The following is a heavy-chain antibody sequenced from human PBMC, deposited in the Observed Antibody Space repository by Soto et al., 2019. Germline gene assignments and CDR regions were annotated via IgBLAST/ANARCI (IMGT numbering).Heavy chain of an antibody. Sequence: VGSLRLSCAASGFTVSSNCMYWVRQAPGKGLEWVSDIYRGGTTYYADSVRGRFIISRDNSKNTLYLQMNSLRAEDTAVYYCARGYRVGNYDYGMDVWGQGTTVTVSS. D-gene: IGHD1-7*01. CDR3: ARGYRVGNYDYGMDV. CDR2: IYRGGTT. CDR1: GFTVSSNC. J-gene: IGHJ6*02. V-gene: IGHV3-53*01.